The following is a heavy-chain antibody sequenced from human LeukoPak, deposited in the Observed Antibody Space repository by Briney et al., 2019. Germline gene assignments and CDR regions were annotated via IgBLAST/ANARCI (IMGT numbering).Heavy chain of an antibody. J-gene: IGHJ4*02. CDR1: GFTFSSYA. V-gene: IGHV3-23*01. CDR2: ISGSGGST. CDR3: ARPRSSGYVLDY. Sequence: SGGSLGLSCAASGFTFSSYAMSWVRQAPGKGLEWVSAISGSGGSTYYADSVKGRFTISRDNSKNTLYLQMNSLRAEDTAVYYCARPRSSGYVLDYWGQGTLVTVSS. D-gene: IGHD3-22*01.